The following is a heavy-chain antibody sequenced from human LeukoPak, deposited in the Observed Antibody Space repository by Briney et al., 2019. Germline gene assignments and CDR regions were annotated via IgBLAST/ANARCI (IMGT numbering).Heavy chain of an antibody. V-gene: IGHV3-7*01. D-gene: IGHD3-10*01. CDR3: ARAWVSHESYGSGSYYNAPVDY. CDR2: IKQDGSEK. J-gene: IGHJ4*02. CDR1: GFTFSSYW. Sequence: GGSLRLSCAASGFTFSSYWMSWVRQAPGKGLEWVANIKQDGSEKYYVDSVKGQFTISRDNAKNSLYLQMNSLRAEDTAVCYCARAWVSHESYGSGSYYNAPVDYWGQGTLVTVSS.